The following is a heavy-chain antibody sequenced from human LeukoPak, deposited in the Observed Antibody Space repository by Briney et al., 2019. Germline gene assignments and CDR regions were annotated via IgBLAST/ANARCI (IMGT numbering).Heavy chain of an antibody. Sequence: PGRSLRLSCAASGFTFSSYAMHWVRQAPGKGLEWVTVIAHDASNTIYADSVKGRFTISRDNSKNTLYLVMNTLRPEDTAVYYCARARAGVGLSWFDPWGQGTLVTVSS. CDR2: IAHDASNT. CDR1: GFTFSSYA. J-gene: IGHJ5*02. V-gene: IGHV3-30*04. D-gene: IGHD3-3*01. CDR3: ARARAGVGLSWFDP.